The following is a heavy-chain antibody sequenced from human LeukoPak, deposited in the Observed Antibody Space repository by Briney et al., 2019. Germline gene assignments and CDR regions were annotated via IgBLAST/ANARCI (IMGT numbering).Heavy chain of an antibody. CDR3: ARDGGAAAGTAVGRYYGMDV. CDR2: IYHSGST. CDR1: GGSIGSSNW. Sequence: SETLSLTCAVSGGSIGSSNWWSWVRQPPGKGLEWIGEIYHSGSTNYNPSLKSRVTISVDKSKNQFSLKLSSVTAADTAVYYCARDGGAAAGTAVGRYYGMDVWGQGTTVTVSS. D-gene: IGHD6-13*01. J-gene: IGHJ6*02. V-gene: IGHV4-4*02.